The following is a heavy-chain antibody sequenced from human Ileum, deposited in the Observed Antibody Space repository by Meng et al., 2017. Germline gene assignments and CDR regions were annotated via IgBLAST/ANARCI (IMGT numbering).Heavy chain of an antibody. J-gene: IGHJ4*02. CDR2: IFQSGRT. CDR3: ATSNDRDVYYLGY. V-gene: IGHV4-4*02. D-gene: IGHD3-22*01. CDR1: GTR. Sequence: VRLQEPVPRLGTPSGTLRLPCAGSGTRWSWVRQPPGKGLEWIGEIFQSGRTNYNPSLKSRVTISIDKSKSQISLQLSAVTAADTAVYSCATSNDRDVYYLGYWGQGTLVTVSS.